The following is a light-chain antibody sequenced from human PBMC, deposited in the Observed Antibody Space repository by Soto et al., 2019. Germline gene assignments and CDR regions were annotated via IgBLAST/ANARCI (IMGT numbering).Light chain of an antibody. J-gene: IGLJ2*01. V-gene: IGLV2-11*01. CDR3: CSYAGSYTLL. CDR1: SNDIGAYNY. Sequence: QSVLTQPASVSGSPGQSITISCTGTSNDIGAYNYVSWYQHHPGRAPKLMIYDVSKRPSGVPDRFSGSKSGNTASLTISGLQAEDEADYYCCSYAGSYTLLFGGGTKVTVL. CDR2: DVS.